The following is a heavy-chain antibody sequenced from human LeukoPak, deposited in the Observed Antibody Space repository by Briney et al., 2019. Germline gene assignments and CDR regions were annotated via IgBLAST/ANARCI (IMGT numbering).Heavy chain of an antibody. CDR2: IYHSGST. D-gene: IGHD3-9*01. CDR3: VRQGYDILTGYLLAYYFDY. J-gene: IGHJ4*02. CDR1: GYSISSGYY. Sequence: PSETLSLTCTVSGYSISSGYYGGWIRQPPGKGLGWIGSIYHSGSTYYNPSLKSRVTISVDTSKNQFSLKLSSVTAADTAVYYCVRQGYDILTGYLLAYYFDYWGQGTLVTVSS. V-gene: IGHV4-38-2*02.